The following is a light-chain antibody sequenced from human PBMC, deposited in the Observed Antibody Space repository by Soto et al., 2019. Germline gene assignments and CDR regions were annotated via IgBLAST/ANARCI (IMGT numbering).Light chain of an antibody. V-gene: IGKV3-20*01. CDR2: GAS. J-gene: IGKJ2*01. Sequence: EIVLTQSPGNLSLSPGERATLSCRASQSVSSNYLAWYQQRPGQAPKVLIYGASSRAAGIPDRFSGSGSGTDFTLTISRLEPEDFVVYYCQQYGSSPPYTFGQGTKLEIK. CDR1: QSVSSNY. CDR3: QQYGSSPPYT.